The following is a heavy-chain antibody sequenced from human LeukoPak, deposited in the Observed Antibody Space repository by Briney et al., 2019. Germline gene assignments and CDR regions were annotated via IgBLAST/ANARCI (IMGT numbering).Heavy chain of an antibody. D-gene: IGHD5-18*01. J-gene: IGHJ4*02. V-gene: IGHV1-2*04. CDR1: GYTFTGYY. CDR3: ARGSGYSYGYGY. CDR2: INPNSGGT. Sequence: ASVKVSCKASGYTFTGYYMHWVRQAPGQGLEWMGWINPNSGGTNYAQKFQGWVTMTRDTSTSTVYMELSSLRSEDTAVYYCARGSGYSYGYGYWGQGTLVTVSS.